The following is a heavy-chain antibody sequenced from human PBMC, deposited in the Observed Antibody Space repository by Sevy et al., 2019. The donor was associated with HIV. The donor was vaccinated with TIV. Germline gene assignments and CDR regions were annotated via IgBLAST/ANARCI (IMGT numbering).Heavy chain of an antibody. CDR1: GYRFMSYG. J-gene: IGHJ1*01. V-gene: IGHV1-18*01. D-gene: IGHD1-26*01. Sequence: ASVKVSCKTSGYRFMSYGISWVRQAPGQGLEWMGWISTFNGDTNAAPKLQGRVTMTTDTSTSTGYMELRSLRSDDTAVYYGARAPSGSQGPGQYFHYWGQGTLVTVSS. CDR2: ISTFNGDT. CDR3: ARAPSGSQGPGQYFHY.